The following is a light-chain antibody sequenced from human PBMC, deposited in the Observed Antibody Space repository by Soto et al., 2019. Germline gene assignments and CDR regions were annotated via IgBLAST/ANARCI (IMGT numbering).Light chain of an antibody. J-gene: IGKJ4*01. CDR3: HQYNNWPPLT. V-gene: IGKV3-15*01. CDR1: QSVSSN. Sequence: EIVMTQSPATLSVSPGERATLSCRASQSVSSNLAWYQQKPGQAPRLLIYGASTRATGIPARFSGSGSGTECTLTISSLQSEDFAVYYCHQYNNWPPLTFGGGTKVEIK. CDR2: GAS.